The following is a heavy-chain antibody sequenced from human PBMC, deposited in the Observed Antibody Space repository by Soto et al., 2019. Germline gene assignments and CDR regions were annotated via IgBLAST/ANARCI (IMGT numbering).Heavy chain of an antibody. D-gene: IGHD3-22*01. CDR3: GRNRYDSSGYYAYYYGMDV. CDR2: ISAYNGNT. CDR1: GYTFTSYG. J-gene: IGHJ6*02. Sequence: QVQLVQSGAEVKKTGASVKVSCKASGYTFTSYGITRVRQAPGQGLEWMGWISAYNGNTNYAQMFQGRVTMTTDTSTSTAYMEVRSLRLDVRAVYYCGRNRYDSSGYYAYYYGMDVWGQGTTVTVSS. V-gene: IGHV1-18*04.